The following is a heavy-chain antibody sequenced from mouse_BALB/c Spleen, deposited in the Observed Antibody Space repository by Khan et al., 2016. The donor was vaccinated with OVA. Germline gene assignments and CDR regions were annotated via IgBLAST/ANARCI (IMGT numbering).Heavy chain of an antibody. Sequence: EVELVESGGDLVKPGGSLKLSRAASGFTFSSYSMSWVRQTPDKRLEWVASISSGGDYTYFPDSVKGRFTISRDNADNALYLQMSSLRSEDTAMYFCASHLTGSFDYWGQGTLVTVSA. J-gene: IGHJ3*01. CDR2: ISSGGDYT. CDR1: GFTFSSYS. V-gene: IGHV5-6*01. CDR3: ASHLTGSFDY. D-gene: IGHD4-1*01.